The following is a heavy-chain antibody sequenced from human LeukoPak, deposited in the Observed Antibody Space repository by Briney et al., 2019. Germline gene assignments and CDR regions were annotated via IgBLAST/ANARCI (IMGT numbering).Heavy chain of an antibody. CDR1: GGSFSGYY. V-gene: IGHV4-34*01. J-gene: IGHJ6*03. D-gene: IGHD1-1*01. Sequence: KPSETLSLTCAVYGGSFSGYYWSWIRQRPGKGLESIGDINHSGSTTYNPSLKSRVTISVDTSKNQFSLKLSSVTAADTAVYYCARGIFWYNWNYYYYYMDVWGKGTTVTVSS. CDR3: ARGIFWYNWNYYYYYMDV. CDR2: INHSGST.